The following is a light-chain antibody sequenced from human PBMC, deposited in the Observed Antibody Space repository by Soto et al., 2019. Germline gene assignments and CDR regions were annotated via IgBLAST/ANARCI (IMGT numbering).Light chain of an antibody. CDR2: GTS. V-gene: IGKV3-20*01. CDR1: QSVSSGY. CDR3: QQYGSSLYT. Sequence: EIVLTQSPGTLPLSPGERATLSCRASQSVSSGYLAWYQQKPGQAPRLLIYGTSSRATGIRDSFSGSGSGTNFTLTINRLEPEDFALYYCQQYGSSLYTFGQGTQLEIK. J-gene: IGKJ2*01.